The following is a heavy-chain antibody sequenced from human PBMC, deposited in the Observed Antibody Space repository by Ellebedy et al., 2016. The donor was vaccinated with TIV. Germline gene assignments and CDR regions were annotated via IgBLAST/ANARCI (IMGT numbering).Heavy chain of an antibody. V-gene: IGHV4-31*03. Sequence: SEPLSLTCNVSGGSINNKNYHWSWVRQLPGKGLEWIGYVYYTGVTYSNPPLQSRVTVSLDMSKNQFSLKVTSLTAADTAVYYCAREGSVAGTGFDYWGQGILVTVSS. J-gene: IGHJ4*01. CDR1: GGSINNKNYH. D-gene: IGHD6-19*01. CDR2: VYYTGVT. CDR3: AREGSVAGTGFDY.